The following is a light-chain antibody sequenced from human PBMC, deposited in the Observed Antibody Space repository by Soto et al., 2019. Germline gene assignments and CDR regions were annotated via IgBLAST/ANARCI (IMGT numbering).Light chain of an antibody. Sequence: IEMTQSPFSLSASVADRVTITCRTSQSISSDLNWYQQKAGKAPKLLIYAASSLQSGVPSRFSGSGSGTHFTLTISSLQPEDFATYYCQQIYSIPITFGQGTRLEIK. CDR1: QSISSD. V-gene: IGKV1-39*01. J-gene: IGKJ5*01. CDR3: QQIYSIPIT. CDR2: AAS.